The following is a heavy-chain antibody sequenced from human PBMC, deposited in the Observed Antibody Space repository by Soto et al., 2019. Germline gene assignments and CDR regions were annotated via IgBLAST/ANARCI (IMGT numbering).Heavy chain of an antibody. J-gene: IGHJ4*02. CDR2: IYYSGST. Sequence: QVQLQESGPGLVKPSQTLSLTCTVSGGSISSGTYHWTWIRQHPEKGLEWIGYIYYSGSTYHNPSLKRRVTLSVDTSKNQCSLRLSSVTAADTAVYYCAREMNYYDTSGDSYFDYWGQGTLVTVSS. D-gene: IGHD3-22*01. V-gene: IGHV4-31*03. CDR3: AREMNYYDTSGDSYFDY. CDR1: GGSISSGTYH.